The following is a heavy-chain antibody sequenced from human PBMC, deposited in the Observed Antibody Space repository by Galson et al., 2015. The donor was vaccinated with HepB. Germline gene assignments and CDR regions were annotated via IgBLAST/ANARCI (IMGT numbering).Heavy chain of an antibody. CDR3: ARGGTDQLLVHYYYYYYMDV. CDR2: MNPNSGNT. Sequence: SVKVSCKASGYTFTSYDINWVRQATGRGLEWMGWMNPNSGNTGYAQKFQGRVTMTRNTSISTAYMELSSLRSEDTAVYYCARGGTDQLLVHYYYYYYMDVWGKGTTVTVSS. J-gene: IGHJ6*03. CDR1: GYTFTSYD. D-gene: IGHD2-2*01. V-gene: IGHV1-8*01.